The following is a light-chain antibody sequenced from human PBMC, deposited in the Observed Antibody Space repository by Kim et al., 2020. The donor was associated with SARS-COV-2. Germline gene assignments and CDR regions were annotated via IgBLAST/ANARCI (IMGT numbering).Light chain of an antibody. Sequence: EIVLTQSPATLSLSPVERATLSCRASQYISSHLGWYQQKPGQAPRLFISDASNRATGIPARFSGSGSGTDFTLTISRLEPEDFAVYYCQQRNEWPLTFGAGTKLEI. CDR3: QQRNEWPLT. V-gene: IGKV3-11*01. CDR1: QYISSH. CDR2: DAS. J-gene: IGKJ4*01.